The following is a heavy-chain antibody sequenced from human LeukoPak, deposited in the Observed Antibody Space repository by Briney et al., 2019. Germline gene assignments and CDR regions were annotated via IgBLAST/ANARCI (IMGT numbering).Heavy chain of an antibody. Sequence: TASETLSLTCTVSGGSISSYYWSWIWQPPGKGLEWIGYIYYSGSTNYNPSLKSRVTISVDTSKNQFSLKLSSVTAADTAVYYCARLSYYYDSSGYYYYYYGMDVWGQGTTVTVSS. CDR2: IYYSGST. V-gene: IGHV4-59*08. CDR3: ARLSYYYDSSGYYYYYYGMDV. CDR1: GGSISSYY. D-gene: IGHD3-22*01. J-gene: IGHJ6*02.